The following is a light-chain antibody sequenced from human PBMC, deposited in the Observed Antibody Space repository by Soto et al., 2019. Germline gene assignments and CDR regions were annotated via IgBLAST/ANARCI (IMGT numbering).Light chain of an antibody. Sequence: DLQMTQSPSTLSASVGDRVTITCRASQSISSWLAWYQQKPGKAPKLLIYDVSNLETGVPSRFSGSGSGTDFTFTISSLQPEDIATYYCQQYDNLPIAFGQGTLLEIK. J-gene: IGKJ5*01. V-gene: IGKV1-33*01. CDR2: DVS. CDR3: QQYDNLPIA. CDR1: QSISSW.